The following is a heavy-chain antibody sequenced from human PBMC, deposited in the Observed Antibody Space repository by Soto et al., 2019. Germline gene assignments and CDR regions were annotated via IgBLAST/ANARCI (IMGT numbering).Heavy chain of an antibody. CDR3: TRDASRDSSARGWFDP. D-gene: IGHD6-13*01. V-gene: IGHV3-21*01. CDR2: ISSNSAYI. Sequence: GGSLSLSCGASGFTFRSFTMNWVRQAPGKGLEWVSTISSNSAYIYYTDALRGRFTISRDNAKNSLHLQMNSLRAEDTAVYYCTRDASRDSSARGWFDPWGPGTLVTVSS. J-gene: IGHJ5*02. CDR1: GFTFRSFT.